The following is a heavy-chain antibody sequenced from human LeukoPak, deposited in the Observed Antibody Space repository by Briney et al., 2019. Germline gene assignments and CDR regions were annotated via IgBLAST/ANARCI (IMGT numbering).Heavy chain of an antibody. V-gene: IGHV4-4*02. CDR2: IYHSGST. CDR3: ARDKGIAVAGTFYYYGMYV. D-gene: IGHD6-19*01. J-gene: IGHJ6*02. Sequence: PSETLSLTCAVSGGSISSSNWWSWVRQPPGKGLEWIWEIYHSGSTNYNPSLKSRVTISVDKSKNQFSLKLSSVTAADTAVYYCARDKGIAVAGTFYYYGMYVWGQGTTVTVSS. CDR1: GGSISSSNW.